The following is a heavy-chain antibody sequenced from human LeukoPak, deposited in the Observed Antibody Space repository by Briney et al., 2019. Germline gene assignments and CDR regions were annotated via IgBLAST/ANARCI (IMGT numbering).Heavy chain of an antibody. CDR1: GFRFINFE. V-gene: IGHV3-48*03. D-gene: IGHD2-21*02. CDR2: ISSSGHTI. J-gene: IGHJ6*02. CDR3: ARDGHLRLGGDGHYYGMDV. Sequence: GGSLRLSCEGSGFRFINFEMNWVRQAPGKGLEWVSFISSSGHTIYYADSVKGRFTISRDSARNSLYLQMNSLRAEDTAVYYCARDGHLRLGGDGHYYGMDVWGQGTTVTVSS.